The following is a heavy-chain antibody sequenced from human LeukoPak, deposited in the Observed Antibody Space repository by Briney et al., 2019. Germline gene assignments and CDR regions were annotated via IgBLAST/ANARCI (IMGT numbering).Heavy chain of an antibody. CDR2: IIPILGIA. V-gene: IGHV1-69*04. CDR1: GGTFSSYA. J-gene: IGHJ4*02. Sequence: ASVKVSCKASGGTFSSYAIRWVRQAPGQGLEWMGRIIPILGIANYAQKFQGRVTITADKSTSTAYMELSSLRSEDTAVYYCARDPQPPYYFDYWGQGTLVTVSS. CDR3: ARDPQPPYYFDY.